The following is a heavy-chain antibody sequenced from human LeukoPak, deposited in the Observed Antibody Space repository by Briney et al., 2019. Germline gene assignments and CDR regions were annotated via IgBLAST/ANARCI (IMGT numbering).Heavy chain of an antibody. D-gene: IGHD3-10*02. CDR1: GFTFDDYG. V-gene: IGHV3-7*01. Sequence: GGSLRLSCVASGFTFDDYGMSWVRQAPGKGLEWVANIKQAVSERFHVDSVKGRLTISRDNSENTLYLQMNSLRAEDTAVYYCAELGITMIGGVWGKGTTVTISS. CDR3: AELGITMIGGV. CDR2: IKQAVSER. J-gene: IGHJ6*04.